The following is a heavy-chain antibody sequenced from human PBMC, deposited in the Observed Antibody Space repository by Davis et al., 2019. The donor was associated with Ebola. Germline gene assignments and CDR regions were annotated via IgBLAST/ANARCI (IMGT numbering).Heavy chain of an antibody. J-gene: IGHJ5*02. CDR1: GYTFTSYY. D-gene: IGHD2-2*01. CDR3: AREGYCSSTSCSETNWFDP. CDR2: INPSGGST. V-gene: IGHV1-46*01. Sequence: ASVKVSCKASGYTFTSYYMHWVRQAPGQGLEWMGIINPSGGSTSYAQKFQGRVTMTTDTSTSTAYMELRSLRSDDTAVYYCAREGYCSSTSCSETNWFDPWGQGTLVTVSS.